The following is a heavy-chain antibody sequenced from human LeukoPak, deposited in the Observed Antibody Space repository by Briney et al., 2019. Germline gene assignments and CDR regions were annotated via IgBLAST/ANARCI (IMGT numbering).Heavy chain of an antibody. J-gene: IGHJ4*02. D-gene: IGHD2-21*02. CDR1: GGSISSGSFY. Sequence: SETLSLTCTVSGGSISSGSFYWSWIRQPPGKGLEWIGYIYYSGSTNYNPSLKSRVTISVDTSNILFSLRLSSVTAADTAVYYCARGTYCGGDCYYFDYWGQGTLVTVSS. CDR2: IYYSGST. V-gene: IGHV4-61*01. CDR3: ARGTYCGGDCYYFDY.